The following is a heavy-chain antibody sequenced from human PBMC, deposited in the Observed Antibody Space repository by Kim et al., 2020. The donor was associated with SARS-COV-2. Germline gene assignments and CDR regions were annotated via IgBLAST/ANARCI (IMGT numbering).Heavy chain of an antibody. Sequence: SETLSLTCSVSGGSITNNGYFWGWIRQPPGKGLEWIGHVHYSGSTYYSPSLKSRVTLSVDTSKNQFSLELNSVTAADTAVYYCARGSWVEGIDNWGQGTLVTVSS. CDR1: GGSITNNGYF. CDR2: VHYSGST. V-gene: IGHV4-39*01. D-gene: IGHD1-1*01. CDR3: ARGSWVEGIDN. J-gene: IGHJ4*02.